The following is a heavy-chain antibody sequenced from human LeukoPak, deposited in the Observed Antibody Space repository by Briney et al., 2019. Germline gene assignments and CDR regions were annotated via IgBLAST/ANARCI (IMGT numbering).Heavy chain of an antibody. Sequence: GGSLRLSCAASGFTFTNYAMNWVRQAPEKGLEWVSTIHGGGDVTYYADSVKGRFTISRDNSRNTLYLQMNSLRAEDTAVYYCAKMYSGYDFYYYYYMDVWGKGTTVTVSS. V-gene: IGHV3-23*01. D-gene: IGHD5-12*01. CDR1: GFTFTNYA. CDR2: IHGGGDVT. CDR3: AKMYSGYDFYYYYYMDV. J-gene: IGHJ6*03.